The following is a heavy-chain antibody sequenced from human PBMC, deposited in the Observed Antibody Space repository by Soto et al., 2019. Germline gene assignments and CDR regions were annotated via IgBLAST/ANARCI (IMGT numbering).Heavy chain of an antibody. CDR2: IYWNDDK. Sequence: SGPTLVNPTQTLTLTCTFSGFSLSTSGVGVGWIRQPPGKALEWLALIYWNDDKRYSPSLKSRLTITKDTSKNQVVLTMTNMDPVDTATYYCAHFYSAVTLRYFDWNNVFDYWGQGTLVTVSS. V-gene: IGHV2-5*01. CDR3: AHFYSAVTLRYFDWNNVFDY. J-gene: IGHJ4*02. CDR1: GFSLSTSGVG. D-gene: IGHD3-9*01.